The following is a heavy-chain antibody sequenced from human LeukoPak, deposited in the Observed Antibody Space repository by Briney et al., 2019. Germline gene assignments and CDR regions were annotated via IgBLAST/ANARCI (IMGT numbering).Heavy chain of an antibody. V-gene: IGHV3-74*03. CDR2: INGDGSNT. CDR1: GFTFSSHW. D-gene: IGHD7-27*01. J-gene: IGHJ4*02. Sequence: PGGSLRLSCAASGFTFSSHWMHWVRQAPGKGLVWVSRINGDGSNTTYADSVKGRFTISRDNAKNTLYLQMNSLRAEDTAVYYCARVAQLGNDYWGQGTLVTVSS. CDR3: ARVAQLGNDY.